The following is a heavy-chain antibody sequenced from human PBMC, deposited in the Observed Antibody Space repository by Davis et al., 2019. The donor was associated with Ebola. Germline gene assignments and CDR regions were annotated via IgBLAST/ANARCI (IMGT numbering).Heavy chain of an antibody. CDR2: IYYRGST. CDR3: AREGDGYNSPSFDY. J-gene: IGHJ4*02. V-gene: IGHV4-59*11. D-gene: IGHD5-24*01. CDR1: SGSISSHY. Sequence: PSETLSLTCTVSSGSISSHYWTWIRQPPGKGLEWIGYIYYRGSTNYNPSLKSRVTISVDTSKNQFSLKLSSVTAADTAVYYCAREGDGYNSPSFDYWGQGNLVTVSS.